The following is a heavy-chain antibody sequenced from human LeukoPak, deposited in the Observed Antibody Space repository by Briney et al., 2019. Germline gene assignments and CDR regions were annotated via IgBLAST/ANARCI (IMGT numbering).Heavy chain of an antibody. V-gene: IGHV4-4*02. CDR2: IDHRGNT. CDR1: GDSITNTNW. J-gene: IGHJ4*02. D-gene: IGHD4-17*01. Sequence: PSETLSLTCAVSGDSITNTNWWNWVRQPPGKGLEWIAEIDHRGNTNYNPSLKSRVTISADKSKNQFSLKLNSATAADTAVYYCARGYGPGYWGQGTLVTVSA. CDR3: ARGYGPGY.